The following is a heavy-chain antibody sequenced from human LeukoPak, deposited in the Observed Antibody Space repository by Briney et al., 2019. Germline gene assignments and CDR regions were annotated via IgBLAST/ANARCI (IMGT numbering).Heavy chain of an antibody. CDR3: ARDPGDGGNQDDAFDI. D-gene: IGHD4-23*01. CDR2: IYYSGST. J-gene: IGHJ3*02. Sequence: PSETLSLTCTVSGGSVSSNTYYWGWIRQPPGKGLEWIGSIYYSGSTYYNPSLKSRVTISVDTSKNQFSLKLSSVTAADTAVYYCARDPGDGGNQDDAFDIWGQGTMVTVSS. CDR1: GGSVSSNTYY. V-gene: IGHV4-39*07.